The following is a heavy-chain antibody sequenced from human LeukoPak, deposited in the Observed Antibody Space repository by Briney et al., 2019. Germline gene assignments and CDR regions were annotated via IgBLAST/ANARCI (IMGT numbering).Heavy chain of an antibody. CDR2: ISGSGGST. D-gene: IGHD5-18*01. J-gene: IGHJ4*02. CDR3: AKDGYSYVQLHDC. Sequence: GRSLRLSCAASGFTFSSYAMHWVRQAPGKGLEWVSGISGSGGSTFYADSVKGRFTISRDNSKNTLYLQMNSLRAEDTAVYYCAKDGYSYVQLHDCWGQGTLVTVSS. V-gene: IGHV3-23*01. CDR1: GFTFSSYA.